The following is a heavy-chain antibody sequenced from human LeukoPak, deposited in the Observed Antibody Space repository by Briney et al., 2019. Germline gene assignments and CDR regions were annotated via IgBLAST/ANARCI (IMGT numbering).Heavy chain of an antibody. Sequence: GRSLRLSCAASGFTFDDYAMHWVRQAPGKGLEWVGRIKSKTDGGTTDYAAPVKGRFTISRDDSKNTLYLQMNSLKTEDTAVYYCTTSGGYYDSSGYYSLDAFDIWGQGTMVTVSS. J-gene: IGHJ3*02. D-gene: IGHD3-22*01. CDR2: IKSKTDGGTT. CDR1: GFTFDDYA. CDR3: TTSGGYYDSSGYYSLDAFDI. V-gene: IGHV3-15*01.